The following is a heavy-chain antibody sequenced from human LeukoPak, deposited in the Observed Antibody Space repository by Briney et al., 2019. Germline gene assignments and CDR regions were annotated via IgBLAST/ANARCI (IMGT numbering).Heavy chain of an antibody. CDR3: ARDPSSSWYEGAFDI. CDR2: ISSSSSYI. D-gene: IGHD6-13*01. Sequence: GGSLRLSCAASGFTFSSYEMNWVRQASGKGLEWVSSISSSSSYIYYADSVKGRFTISRDNAKNSLYLQMNSLRAEDTAVYYCARDPSSSWYEGAFDIWGQGTMVTVSS. CDR1: GFTFSSYE. V-gene: IGHV3-21*01. J-gene: IGHJ3*02.